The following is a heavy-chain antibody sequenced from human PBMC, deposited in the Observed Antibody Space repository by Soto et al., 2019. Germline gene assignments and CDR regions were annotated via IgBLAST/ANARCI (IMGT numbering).Heavy chain of an antibody. V-gene: IGHV1-24*01. J-gene: IGHJ3*02. CDR1: GYTLTELS. Sequence: ASVKVSCKASGYTLTELSMHWVRQAPGKGLEWMGGFDPEDGETIYAQKFQGRVTMTEDTSTDTAYMELSSLRSEDTAVYYCATGQRYCSSTSCHLDAFDIWGQGTMVTVSS. CDR2: FDPEDGET. CDR3: ATGQRYCSSTSCHLDAFDI. D-gene: IGHD2-2*01.